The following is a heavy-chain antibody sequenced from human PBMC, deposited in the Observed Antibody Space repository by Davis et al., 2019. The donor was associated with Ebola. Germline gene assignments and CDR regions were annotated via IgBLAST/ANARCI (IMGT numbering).Heavy chain of an antibody. CDR1: GFTFSSYS. J-gene: IGHJ4*02. CDR2: ISGSGGST. D-gene: IGHD6-6*01. V-gene: IGHV3-23*01. Sequence: GGSLRLSCTASGFTFSSYSMRWVRQPPGKGLEWVSAISGSGGSTYYADSVKGRFTISRDNSKNTLYLQMNSLRAEDTAVYYCAKGHSSSSWWGQGTLVTVSS. CDR3: AKGHSSSSW.